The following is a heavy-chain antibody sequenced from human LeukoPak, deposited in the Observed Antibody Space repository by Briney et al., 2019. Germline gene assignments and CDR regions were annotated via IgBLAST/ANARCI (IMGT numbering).Heavy chain of an antibody. V-gene: IGHV5-51*01. CDR2: IYPGGSDT. J-gene: IGHJ6*03. CDR3: ARHRGYDFYYYYMDV. D-gene: IGHD5-12*01. CDR1: GYSFTSYW. Sequence: GESLKISCKGSGYSFTSYWIGWVRQMPGKGLEWMGIIYPGGSDTRYSPSFQGQVTISADKSISTAYLQWSSLKASDTAMYYCARHRGYDFYYYYMDVWGKGTTVTVSS.